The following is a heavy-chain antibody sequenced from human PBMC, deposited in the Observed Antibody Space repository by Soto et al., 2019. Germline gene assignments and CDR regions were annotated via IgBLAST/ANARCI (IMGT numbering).Heavy chain of an antibody. V-gene: IGHV4-31*03. CDR3: ARVARIMITFGGVIVVEHRFDP. CDR1: GGSISSGGYY. J-gene: IGHJ5*02. D-gene: IGHD3-16*02. CDR2: IYYSGST. Sequence: PSETLSLTCTVSGGSISSGGYYWSWIRQHPGKGLEWIGYIYYSGSTYYNPSLKSRVTTSVDTSKDQFSLKLSSVTAADTAVYYCARVARIMITFGGVIVVEHRFDPWGQGTLVTVSS.